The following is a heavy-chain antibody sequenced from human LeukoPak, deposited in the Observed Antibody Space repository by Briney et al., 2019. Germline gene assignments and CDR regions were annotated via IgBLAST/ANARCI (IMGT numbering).Heavy chain of an antibody. D-gene: IGHD1-1*01. Sequence: GGSLRLSCAASGFSFSNFWMSWLRQAPGKGLEWVAHMNEAGSDKYYVEYVKGRFSISRDNAKNPVTLQMNSLRVEDTAVYYCVSWDVGHNNYWGQGAQVTVSS. V-gene: IGHV3-7*01. CDR3: VSWDVGHNNY. CDR1: GFSFSNFW. CDR2: MNEAGSDK. J-gene: IGHJ4*02.